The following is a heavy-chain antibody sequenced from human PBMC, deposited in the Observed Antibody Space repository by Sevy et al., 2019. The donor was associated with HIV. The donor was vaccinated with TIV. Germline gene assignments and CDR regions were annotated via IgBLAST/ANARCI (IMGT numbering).Heavy chain of an antibody. CDR3: ARKMELLVPDY. V-gene: IGHV4-34*01. CDR1: DGSFSGYY. Sequence: SETLSLTCAVHDGSFSGYYWNWIRQLPGKGLEWIGEINESGITYYNPSLKSRVTISVDTSKKQFSLKLNSVTAADTAVYYCARKMELLVPDYWGQGTLVTVSS. J-gene: IGHJ4*02. D-gene: IGHD2-21*02. CDR2: INESGIT.